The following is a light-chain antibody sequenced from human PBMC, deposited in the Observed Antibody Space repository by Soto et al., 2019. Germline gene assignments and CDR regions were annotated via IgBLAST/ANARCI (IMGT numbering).Light chain of an antibody. V-gene: IGKV3-11*01. CDR1: QSVNSY. CDR2: DAS. Sequence: EIVLTQSPATLSLSPGRRATLSCRASQSVNSYLVWYQQRPGQAPRLLIYDASNRATGIPARFSGSGSGTDFTLTINSLDPEDFAVYYCQQRSNWPPTFGQGTKVDIK. J-gene: IGKJ1*01. CDR3: QQRSNWPPT.